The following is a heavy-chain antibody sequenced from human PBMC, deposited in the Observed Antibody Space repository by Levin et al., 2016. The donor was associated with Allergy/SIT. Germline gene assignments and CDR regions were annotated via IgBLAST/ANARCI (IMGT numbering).Heavy chain of an antibody. CDR2: INPNSGGT. Sequence: ASVKVSCKASGYTFTGYYLHWVRQAPGQGLEWMGWINPNSGGTNYAQKFQGRVTMTRDTSTAYMEVSRLRSDDTAVYYCAKGWVGSSWYNWFDPWGPGNPGHRLL. D-gene: IGHD6-13*01. CDR3: AKGWVGSSWYNWFDP. V-gene: IGHV1-2*02. CDR1: GYTFTGYY. J-gene: IGHJ5*02.